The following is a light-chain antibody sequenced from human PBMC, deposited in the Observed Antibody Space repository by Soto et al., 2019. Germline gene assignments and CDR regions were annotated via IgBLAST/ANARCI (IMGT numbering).Light chain of an antibody. V-gene: IGKV4-1*01. CDR1: QCVLYSSNNKNY. CDR3: QQYYSTPLT. CDR2: WAS. Sequence: IVMTQSPDSLAVSLGERATINCKSSQCVLYSSNNKNYSAWYQQKPGQPPKLLIYWASTRESGVPDRFSGSGSGTDFTLTVSSLQADDVAVYYCQQYYSTPLTFGGGTKVDIK. J-gene: IGKJ4*01.